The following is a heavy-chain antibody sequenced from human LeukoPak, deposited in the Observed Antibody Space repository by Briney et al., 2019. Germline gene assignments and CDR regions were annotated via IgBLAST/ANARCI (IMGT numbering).Heavy chain of an antibody. Sequence: PSETLSLTCAVYGGSFSGYYWSWIRQPPGKGLEWIGEINHSGSTNHNPSLKSRVTISVDTSKNQFSLKLSSVTAADTAVYYCARGYSGYDYNYFDYWGQGTLVTVSS. CDR3: ARGYSGYDYNYFDY. CDR1: GGSFSGYY. J-gene: IGHJ4*02. D-gene: IGHD5-12*01. V-gene: IGHV4-34*01. CDR2: INHSGST.